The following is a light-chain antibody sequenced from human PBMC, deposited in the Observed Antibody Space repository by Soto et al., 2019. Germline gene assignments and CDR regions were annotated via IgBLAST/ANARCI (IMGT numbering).Light chain of an antibody. CDR2: GGS. V-gene: IGLV3-21*02. Sequence: SYALTQPPSVSVAPGQTARITCGGNNIGIYSVHWYQQRPGQAPVLVVYGGSDRPSGIPERFSGSNSGNTATLTIGRVEAADEADYYCQVWDNNGGHNYVFGTGTKVTVL. J-gene: IGLJ1*01. CDR3: QVWDNNGGHNYV. CDR1: NIGIYS.